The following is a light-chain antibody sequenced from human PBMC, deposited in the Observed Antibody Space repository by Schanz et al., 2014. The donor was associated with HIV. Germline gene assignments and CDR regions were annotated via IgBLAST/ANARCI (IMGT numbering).Light chain of an antibody. J-gene: IGLJ2*01. CDR2: DVS. CDR1: NSNVGGYNY. Sequence: QSALTQPRSVSGSPGQSVTISCTGTNSNVGGYNYVSWYQQHPGKAPKLMIYDVSNRPSGVPDRFSGSKSGNTASLTVSGLQAEDEADYYCSSYAGSNGVVFGGGTKLTVL. CDR3: SSYAGSNGVV. V-gene: IGLV2-11*01.